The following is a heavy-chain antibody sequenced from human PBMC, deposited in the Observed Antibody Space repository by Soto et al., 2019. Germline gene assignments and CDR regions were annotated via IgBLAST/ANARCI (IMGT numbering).Heavy chain of an antibody. Sequence: DVQLLESGGALVQPGGSLRLSCAASGFTFTSYAMSWVRQAPGKGLEWVSTLSGGNTYYADSVKGRFTISRDNSENTLYLQMNSLKTEDTAVYFCARLMGTSFDLWGQGTLVTVSS. CDR1: GFTFTSYA. CDR2: LSGGNT. CDR3: ARLMGTSFDL. V-gene: IGHV3-23*01. J-gene: IGHJ4*02. D-gene: IGHD2-8*01.